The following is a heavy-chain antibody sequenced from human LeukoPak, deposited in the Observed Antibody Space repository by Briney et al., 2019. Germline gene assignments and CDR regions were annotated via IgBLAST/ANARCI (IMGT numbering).Heavy chain of an antibody. D-gene: IGHD6-13*01. CDR2: INPNSGGT. J-gene: IGHJ4*02. CDR3: ARDRYSSSWYGYFDY. V-gene: IGHV1-2*04. Sequence: ASVKVSCKASGYTFTGYYMHWVRQAPGQGLEWMGWINPNSGGTNYAQKFQGWVTMTRDTSISTAYMELRSLRSDDTAVYYCARDRYSSSWYGYFDYWGQGTLVTVSS. CDR1: GYTFTGYY.